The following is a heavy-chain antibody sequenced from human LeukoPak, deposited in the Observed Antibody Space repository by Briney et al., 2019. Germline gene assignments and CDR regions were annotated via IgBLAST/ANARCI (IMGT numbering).Heavy chain of an antibody. D-gene: IGHD2-15*01. CDR3: ARDKGAYCSGGSCYSRSDAFDI. CDR1: GGTFSSYA. Sequence: SVKVFCKAAGGTFSSYAISWVRQAAGEGLEGMGRIIPIFGIASYAQKFQGRVTITADKSTSTAYMELSSLRSEDTAVYYCARDKGAYCSGGSCYSRSDAFDIWGQGTMVTVSS. CDR2: IIPIFGIA. V-gene: IGHV1-69*04. J-gene: IGHJ3*02.